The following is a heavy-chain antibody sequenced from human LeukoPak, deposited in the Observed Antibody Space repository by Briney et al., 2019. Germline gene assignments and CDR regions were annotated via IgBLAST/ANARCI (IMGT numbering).Heavy chain of an antibody. D-gene: IGHD3-10*01. Sequence: PSETLSLTCTVSGGSISSYYWSWIRQPPGKGLEWIGYIFYSGSTNYNPSLKSRVTISVDTSKNQFSLKLSSVTAADTAVYYCARDYYGSGGDYWGQGTLVTVSS. J-gene: IGHJ4*02. CDR1: GGSISSYY. CDR3: ARDYYGSGGDY. V-gene: IGHV4-59*12. CDR2: IFYSGST.